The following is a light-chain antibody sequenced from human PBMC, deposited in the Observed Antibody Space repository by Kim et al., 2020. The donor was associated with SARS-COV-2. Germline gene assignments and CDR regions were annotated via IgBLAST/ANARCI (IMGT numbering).Light chain of an antibody. J-gene: IGKJ2*01. CDR3: QQYNNWPAGFT. V-gene: IGKV3-15*01. CDR2: GAS. CDR1: QSVGTT. Sequence: EIVMTQSPATLSVSPGERATLSCRASQSVGTTLAWYQQKPGQAPSLVIYGASTRATGVPARFSGSGSGTEFTLTISSLQSEDFAVYYCQQYNNWPAGFTFGQGTKLEI.